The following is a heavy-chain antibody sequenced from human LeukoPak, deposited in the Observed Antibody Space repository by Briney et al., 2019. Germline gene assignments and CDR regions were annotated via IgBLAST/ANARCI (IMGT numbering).Heavy chain of an antibody. CDR1: GSSISSSSYY. CDR2: IYYSGST. D-gene: IGHD1-26*01. V-gene: IGHV4-39*01. CDR3: ARVKWELSYIDY. J-gene: IGHJ4*02. Sequence: SETLSLTCTVSGSSISSSSYYWGWIRQPPGKGLEWIGSIYYSGSTYYNPSLKSRVTISVDTSKNQFSLKLSSVTAADTAVYYCARVKWELSYIDYWGQGTLVTVSS.